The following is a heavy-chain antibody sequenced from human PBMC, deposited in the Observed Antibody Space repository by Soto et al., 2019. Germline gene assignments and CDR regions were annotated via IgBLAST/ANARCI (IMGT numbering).Heavy chain of an antibody. CDR1: GLTFSDHY. Sequence: PGGSLRLSCAVSGLTFSDHYMGWVRQAPGKGLDWVGRIRDRVHSYSTEYAASVKGRFTISRDDSRNSLYLQMNSLKMEDTAVFYCVSLWSVTGSRDYWGRGTLVNVSS. CDR2: IRDRVHSYST. V-gene: IGHV3-72*01. D-gene: IGHD1-20*01. J-gene: IGHJ4*02. CDR3: VSLWSVTGSRDY.